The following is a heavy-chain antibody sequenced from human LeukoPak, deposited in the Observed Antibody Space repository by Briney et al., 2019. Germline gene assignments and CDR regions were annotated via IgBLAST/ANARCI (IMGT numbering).Heavy chain of an antibody. Sequence: GGCLRLCCATSGFNFDYFCMDSVRQVPGKGLEWDSGINWDSTSTTYVDSVRGRFTTSRDNAKNSLYLRMNSVRVEDTAFYYCARDLKYCTGGMCYFTAVADSWGQGTLVTVSS. V-gene: IGHV3-20*04. CDR2: INWDSTST. CDR1: GFNFDYFC. D-gene: IGHD2-8*02. CDR3: ARDLKYCTGGMCYFTAVADS. J-gene: IGHJ4*02.